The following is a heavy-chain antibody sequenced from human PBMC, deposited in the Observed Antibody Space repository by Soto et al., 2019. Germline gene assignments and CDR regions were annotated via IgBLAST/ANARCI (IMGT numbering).Heavy chain of an antibody. D-gene: IGHD6-6*01. CDR2: ISAYNGNT. V-gene: IGHV1-18*01. J-gene: IGHJ5*02. Sequence: ASVKVSCKASGYTFTSYGISWVRQAPGQGLEWMGWISAYNGNTNYAQKLQGRVTMTTDTSTSTAYMELRSLRSDDTAVYYCAREEYSSSEYWFDPWGQGTLVIVSS. CDR3: AREEYSSSEYWFDP. CDR1: GYTFTSYG.